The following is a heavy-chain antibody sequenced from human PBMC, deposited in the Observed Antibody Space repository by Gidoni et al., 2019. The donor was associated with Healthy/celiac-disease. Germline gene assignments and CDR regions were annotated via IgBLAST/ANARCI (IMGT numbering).Heavy chain of an antibody. Sequence: QVQLVQSGAEVKKPGSSVKVSCKASGGTFSSYAISWVRQAPGQGLEWMGGIIPIFGTANYAQKFQGRVTITADESTSTAYMELSSLRSEDTAVYYCARNDYGDYSNYYYYGMDVWGQGTTVTVSS. D-gene: IGHD4-17*01. CDR1: GGTFSSYA. J-gene: IGHJ6*02. CDR2: IIPIFGTA. CDR3: ARNDYGDYSNYYYYGMDV. V-gene: IGHV1-69*01.